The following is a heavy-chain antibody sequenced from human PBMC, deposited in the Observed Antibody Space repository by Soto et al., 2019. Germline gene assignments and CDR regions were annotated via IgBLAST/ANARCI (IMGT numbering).Heavy chain of an antibody. J-gene: IGHJ6*02. D-gene: IGHD3-16*01. V-gene: IGHV4-39*01. CDR2: IYYSGTT. CDR1: GGSISSGGYY. Sequence: SETLSLTCTVSGGSISSGGYYWSWIRQHPGKGLEWIGCIYYSGTTYYNPSLKSRVTISLDTSKSQFSLKLSSVTATDTALYYCARHADRGGYQYGMAVWGQGTTVTV. CDR3: ARHADRGGYQYGMAV.